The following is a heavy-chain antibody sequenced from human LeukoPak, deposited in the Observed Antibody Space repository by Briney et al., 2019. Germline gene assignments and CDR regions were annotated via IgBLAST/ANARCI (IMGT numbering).Heavy chain of an antibody. D-gene: IGHD4-11*01. CDR2: ICSSGST. CDR1: GGSISGYY. CDR3: AREGTTVTHFDY. V-gene: IGHV4-59*01. Sequence: SETLSLTCTVSGGSISGYYWSWIRQPPGKGLEWIGYICSSGSTNYNASLKSRVTISIDTSKNQFSLKLSSVTAADTAVYYCAREGTTVTHFDYWGQGTLVTVSS. J-gene: IGHJ4*02.